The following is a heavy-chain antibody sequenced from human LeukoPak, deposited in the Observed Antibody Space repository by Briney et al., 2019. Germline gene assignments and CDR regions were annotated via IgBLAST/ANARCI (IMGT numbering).Heavy chain of an antibody. CDR1: GFTFSSYA. D-gene: IGHD2-2*01. V-gene: IGHV3-23*01. Sequence: GGSLRLSCAASGFTFSSYAMSWVRQAPGKGLEWVSAISGSGGSTYYADSVKGRFTISRDNSKNTLYLQMNSLRAEDTAVYYCAKGGVVVPAATYYYYYYMDVWGKGTTVTVSS. CDR3: AKGGVVVPAATYYYYYYMDV. J-gene: IGHJ6*03. CDR2: ISGSGGST.